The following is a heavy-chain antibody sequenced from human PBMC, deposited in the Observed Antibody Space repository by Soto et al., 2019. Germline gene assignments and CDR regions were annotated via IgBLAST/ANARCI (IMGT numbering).Heavy chain of an antibody. D-gene: IGHD3-22*01. V-gene: IGHV4-34*01. CDR1: GGSFSGYF. J-gene: IGHJ1*01. CDR2: INHSGNT. CDR3: ARGLRDSSGYYHVHYFQH. Sequence: QVQLHQWGAGLLKPSDTLSLTCAVYGGSFSGYFWTWIRQPPGKGLAWIGEINHSGNTNYSPSLKRRVTISLDTSKNQFSLKLSSVTAADTAVYYCARGLRDSSGYYHVHYFQHWGQGTLVTVSS.